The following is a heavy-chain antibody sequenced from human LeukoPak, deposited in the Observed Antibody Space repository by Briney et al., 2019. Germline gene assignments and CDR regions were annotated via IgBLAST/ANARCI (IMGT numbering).Heavy chain of an antibody. D-gene: IGHD4-17*01. Sequence: SETLSLTCTVSGGSISSYYWSWVRQPPGKGLEWIGYIYYSGSTNYNPSLKSRVTISVDTSKNQFSLKLSSVTAADTAVYYCVRGGTVTRSDVAMDVWGQGTTVTVSS. J-gene: IGHJ6*02. CDR1: GGSISSYY. V-gene: IGHV4-59*08. CDR3: VRGGTVTRSDVAMDV. CDR2: IYYSGST.